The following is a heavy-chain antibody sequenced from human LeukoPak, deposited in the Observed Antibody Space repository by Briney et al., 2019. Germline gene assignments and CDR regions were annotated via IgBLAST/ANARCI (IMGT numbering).Heavy chain of an antibody. V-gene: IGHV3-33*06. CDR3: AKVRSIQLWFDY. D-gene: IGHD5-18*01. J-gene: IGHJ4*02. Sequence: PGGSLRLSCAASGFTFSSYGMHWVRQAPGKGLEWVAVIWYDGSNKYCADSVKGRFTISRDNSKNTLYLQMNSLRAEDTAVYYCAKVRSIQLWFDYWGQGTLVTVSS. CDR2: IWYDGSNK. CDR1: GFTFSSYG.